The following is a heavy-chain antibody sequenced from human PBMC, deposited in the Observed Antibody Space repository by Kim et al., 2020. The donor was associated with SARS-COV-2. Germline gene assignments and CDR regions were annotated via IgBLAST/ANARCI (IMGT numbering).Heavy chain of an antibody. J-gene: IGHJ5*02. V-gene: IGHV4-39*07. CDR1: GGSISSSSYY. CDR3: ARTNAYYYGSGSYGFLIKWFDP. CDR2: IYYSGST. D-gene: IGHD3-10*01. Sequence: SETLSLTCTVSGGSISSSSYYWGWIRQPPGKGLEWIGSIYYSGSTYYNPSLKSRVTISVDTSKNQFSLKLSSVTAADTAVYYCARTNAYYYGSGSYGFLIKWFDPWGQGTLVTVSS.